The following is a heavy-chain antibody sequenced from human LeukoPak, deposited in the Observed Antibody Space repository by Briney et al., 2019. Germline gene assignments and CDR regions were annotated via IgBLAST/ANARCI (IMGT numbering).Heavy chain of an antibody. J-gene: IGHJ5*02. CDR2: IWYDGSNK. CDR1: GFTFSSYG. Sequence: GGSLRLSCAASGFTFSSYGMHWVRQAPGKGLEWVAVIWYDGSNKYYADSVKGRFTISRDNSKNTLYLQMNSLRSDDTAVYYCARDLPGRHNWFDPWGQGTLVTVSS. CDR3: ARDLPGRHNWFDP. V-gene: IGHV3-33*01. D-gene: IGHD2-15*01.